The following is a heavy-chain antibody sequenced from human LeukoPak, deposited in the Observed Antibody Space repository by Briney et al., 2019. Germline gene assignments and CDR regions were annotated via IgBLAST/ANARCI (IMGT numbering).Heavy chain of an antibody. CDR1: GGSVSSNSAA. J-gene: IGHJ6*02. CDR2: TYCRSKWYY. CDR3: ARLRRYIKQATSGMDV. V-gene: IGHV6-1*01. Sequence: SQTLSLTCAISGGSVSSNSAAWNWIRQSPSRGLEWLGRTYCRSKWYYDYAISVKSRMTIDLETSKNRFSLHLNSVTPDDTAVYYCARLRRYIKQATSGMDVWGQGTTVTVSS. D-gene: IGHD5-18*01.